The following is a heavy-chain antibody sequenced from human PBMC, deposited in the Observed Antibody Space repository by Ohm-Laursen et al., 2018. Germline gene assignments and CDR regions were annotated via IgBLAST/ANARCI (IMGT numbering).Heavy chain of an antibody. CDR2: IIPILGIA. V-gene: IGHV1-69*04. Sequence: SVKVSCKASGGTFSSYAISWVRQAPGQGLEWMGRIIPILGIANYAQKFQGRVTITADKSTSTAYMELSSLRSEDTAVYYCASAMIVASWFDPWGQGTLVTVSS. CDR1: GGTFSSYA. CDR3: ASAMIVASWFDP. J-gene: IGHJ5*02. D-gene: IGHD3-22*01.